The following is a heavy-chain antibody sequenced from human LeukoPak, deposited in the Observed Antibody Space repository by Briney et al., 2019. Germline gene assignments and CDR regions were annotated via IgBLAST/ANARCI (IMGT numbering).Heavy chain of an antibody. CDR3: ARDLLDYYDGSGYFDY. CDR1: GFTFSSYA. V-gene: IGHV3-30*04. Sequence: PGRSLRLSCAASGFTFSSYAMHWVRQAPGKGLEWVAVISYDGSNKYDADSVKGRFTISRDNSKNTPYLQMNSLRAEDTAVYYCARDLLDYYDGSGYFDYWGQGTLVTVSS. D-gene: IGHD3-22*01. CDR2: ISYDGSNK. J-gene: IGHJ4*02.